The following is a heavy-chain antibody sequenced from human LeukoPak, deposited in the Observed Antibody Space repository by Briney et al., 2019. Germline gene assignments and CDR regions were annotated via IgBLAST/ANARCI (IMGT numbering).Heavy chain of an antibody. D-gene: IGHD6-6*01. CDR3: AEGGSSSFYSDY. V-gene: IGHV3-30*02. CDR1: GFTFSSYW. Sequence: GGSLRLSCAAPGFTFSSYWMSWVRQAPGKGLEWVAFVRYDGSNKYYADSVKGRFTISRDNSENTVYLQMNSLRAEDTAVYYCAEGGSSSFYSDYWGQGTLVTVSS. J-gene: IGHJ4*02. CDR2: VRYDGSNK.